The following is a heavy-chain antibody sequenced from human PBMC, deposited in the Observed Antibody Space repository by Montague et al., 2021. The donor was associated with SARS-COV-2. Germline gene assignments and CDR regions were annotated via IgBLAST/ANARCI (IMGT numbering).Heavy chain of an antibody. CDR3: ARQITMVREPFDS. Sequence: SETLSLTCTVAGDSVRRSHWNWIRQSPGKGLEWIGNIYYYGSVNYNPSLKSRLSISLDTSKNQLSPTLTSVTAADTATYYCARQITMVREPFDSWGQGTLVLVSS. J-gene: IGHJ4*02. V-gene: IGHV4-59*08. CDR2: IYYYGSV. CDR1: GDSVRRSH. D-gene: IGHD3-10*01.